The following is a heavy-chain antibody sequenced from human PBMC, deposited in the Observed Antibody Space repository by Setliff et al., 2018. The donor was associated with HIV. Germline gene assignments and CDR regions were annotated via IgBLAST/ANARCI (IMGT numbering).Heavy chain of an antibody. D-gene: IGHD3-9*01. CDR3: ARSPHNYDILTGYRSRGGAFDI. CDR2: IYYRGST. V-gene: IGHV4-59*01. CDR1: GGSISSYY. Sequence: SQTLSLTCTVSGGSISSYYWSWIRQPPGKGLEWIGYIYYRGSTSYNPSLKSRVTISVDTSKNQFSLKLSSVTAADTAVYYCARSPHNYDILTGYRSRGGAFDIWGQGTMVT. J-gene: IGHJ3*02.